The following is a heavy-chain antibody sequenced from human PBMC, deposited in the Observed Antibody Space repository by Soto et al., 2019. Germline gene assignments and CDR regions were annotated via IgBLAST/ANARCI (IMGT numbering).Heavy chain of an antibody. V-gene: IGHV4-30-4*01. CDR3: ARAGFSYGHLLF. CDR1: GGPIKTGDYY. J-gene: IGHJ4*02. Sequence: SETLSLTCNVSGGPIKTGDYYWNWIRQPPGKGLEWIGYVFYSGATNYSPSLKSRAAISMDTSKNQFSLSLSSVTAADTAVYYCARAGFSYGHLLFWGQGIRVTVSS. CDR2: VFYSGAT. D-gene: IGHD3-10*01.